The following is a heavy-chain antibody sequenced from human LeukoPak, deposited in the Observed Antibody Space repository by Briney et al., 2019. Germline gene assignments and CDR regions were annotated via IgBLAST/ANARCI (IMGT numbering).Heavy chain of an antibody. Sequence: SETLSLTCTVSGGSISSSSYYWGWIRQPPGKGLEWIGSIYYSGSTYYNPSLKSRVTISVDTSKNQFSLKLSSVTAADTAVYYCAREATGVEGDIRSPGTLLTGSS. CDR1: GGSISSSSYY. V-gene: IGHV4-39*07. D-gene: IGHD3-3*01. J-gene: IGHJ3*02. CDR2: IYYSGST. CDR3: AREATGVEGDI.